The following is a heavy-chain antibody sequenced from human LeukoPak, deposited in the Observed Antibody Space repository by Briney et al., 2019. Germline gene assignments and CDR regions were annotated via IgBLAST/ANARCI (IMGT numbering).Heavy chain of an antibody. J-gene: IGHJ3*02. CDR2: IYTSGST. CDR1: GGSFSSYY. Sequence: SETLSLTCAVYGGSFSSYYWSWIRQPAGKGLEWIGRIYTSGSTNYNPSLKSRVAMSVDTSKNQFSLKLSSVTAADTAVYYCATTLAGAFDIWGQGTMVTVSS. V-gene: IGHV4-59*10. CDR3: ATTLAGAFDI.